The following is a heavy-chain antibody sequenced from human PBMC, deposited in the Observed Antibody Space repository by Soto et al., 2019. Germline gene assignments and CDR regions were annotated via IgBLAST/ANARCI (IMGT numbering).Heavy chain of an antibody. CDR2: IIPIFGTA. Sequence: GASVKVSCKASGGTFSSYAISWVRQAPGQGLEWMGGIIPIFGTANYAQKFQGRVTITADESTSTAYMELSSLRSEDTAVYYCARKYSSSSNYYYYGMDVWGQGTTVTVSS. CDR1: GGTFSSYA. V-gene: IGHV1-69*13. CDR3: ARKYSSSSNYYYYGMDV. J-gene: IGHJ6*02. D-gene: IGHD6-6*01.